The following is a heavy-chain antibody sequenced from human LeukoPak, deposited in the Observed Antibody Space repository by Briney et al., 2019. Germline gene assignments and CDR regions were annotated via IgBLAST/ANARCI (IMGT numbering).Heavy chain of an antibody. CDR1: GFAFSTYA. CDR3: AKVTKYSSSYGPNNNDY. J-gene: IGHJ4*02. CDR2: ISGSGLNT. V-gene: IGHV3-23*01. D-gene: IGHD6-6*01. Sequence: PGGSLRLSCAASGFAFSTYALSWVRQAPGKGLEWVSAISGSGLNTFYADSVKGRFTISRDNSKNTLYLQMNSLRAEDTAVYYCAKVTKYSSSYGPNNNDYWGQGTLVTVSS.